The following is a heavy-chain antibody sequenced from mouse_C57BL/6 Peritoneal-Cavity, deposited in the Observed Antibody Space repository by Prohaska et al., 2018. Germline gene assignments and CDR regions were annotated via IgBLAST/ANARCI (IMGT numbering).Heavy chain of an antibody. CDR2: IHPNSGST. V-gene: IGHV1-64*01. D-gene: IGHD1-1*01. Sequence: GAELVKPGASVKLSCKASGYTFTSYWMHWVKQRPGQGLEWIGMIHPNSGSTNYNEKFKSKATLTVDKSSSTAYMQLSSLTSEDSAFYYCARRDYGSSPAWFAYWGQGTLVTVSA. J-gene: IGHJ3*01. CDR3: ARRDYGSSPAWFAY. CDR1: GYTFTSYW.